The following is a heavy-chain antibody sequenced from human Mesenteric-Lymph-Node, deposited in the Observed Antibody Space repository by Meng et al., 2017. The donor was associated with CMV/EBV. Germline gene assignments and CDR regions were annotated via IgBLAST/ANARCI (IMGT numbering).Heavy chain of an antibody. D-gene: IGHD4-23*01. CDR1: CYTLTTYY. CDR3: ARVVFNFGGEYFQH. J-gene: IGHJ1*01. CDR2: INPNGGSI. Sequence: ACYTLTTYYLHWVRQAPGQGLEWLGIINPNGGSISSAQKFQGRVTMTGDTSTSTVYMELSSLRSEDTAVYYCARVVFNFGGEYFQHWGQGTLVTVSS. V-gene: IGHV1-46*01.